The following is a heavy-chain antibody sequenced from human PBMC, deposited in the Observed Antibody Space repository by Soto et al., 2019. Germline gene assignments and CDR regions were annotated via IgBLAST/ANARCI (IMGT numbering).Heavy chain of an antibody. V-gene: IGHV1-18*01. CDR2: IFAHNGNT. CDR1: GYTFTSYG. J-gene: IGHJ4*02. D-gene: IGHD3-10*01. CDR3: ASGWFGEFVYYFDY. Sequence: GASVKVSCKASGYTFTSYGSSWVRQAPGQGLEWMGWIFAHNGNTNYAQKLQGRVTMTTDTSTSTAYMEPRSLGSDDTAVYYCASGWFGEFVYYFDYWGQGTLVTVSS.